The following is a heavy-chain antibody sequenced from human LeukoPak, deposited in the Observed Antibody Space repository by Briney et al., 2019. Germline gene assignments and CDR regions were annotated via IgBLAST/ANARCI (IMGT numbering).Heavy chain of an antibody. CDR2: IYYSGST. CDR3: ARVVGAAYFDC. V-gene: IGHV4-59*01. D-gene: IGHD2-15*01. J-gene: IGHJ4*02. CDR1: GGSISSYY. Sequence: SETLSLTCTVSGGSISSYYWSWIRQPPGKGLEWIGYIYYSGSTNYNPSLKSRVTISVDTSKNQFSLKLSSVTAADTAVYYCARVVGAAYFDCWGQGTLVTVSS.